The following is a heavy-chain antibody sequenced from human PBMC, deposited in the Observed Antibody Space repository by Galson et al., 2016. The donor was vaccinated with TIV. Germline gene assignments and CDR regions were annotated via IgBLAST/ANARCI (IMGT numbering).Heavy chain of an antibody. J-gene: IGHJ4*02. CDR3: VRGPRLENCYDSTGFLYYFDY. D-gene: IGHD3-22*01. V-gene: IGHV4-34*01. Sequence: LSLTCAVSGGSFSDYSWNWIRQPPGKGLEWIGEINHSGSTNYNPSLRSRVTISIDTSRNQFSLRLSSVTAAVTAVYYCVRGPRLENCYDSTGFLYYFDYWGQGTLVTVSS. CDR1: GGSFSDYS. CDR2: INHSGST.